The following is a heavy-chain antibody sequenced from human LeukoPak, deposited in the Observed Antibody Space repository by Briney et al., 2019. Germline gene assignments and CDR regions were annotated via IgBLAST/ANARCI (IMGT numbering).Heavy chain of an antibody. D-gene: IGHD3-22*01. CDR2: IYSGGST. V-gene: IGHV3-66*01. J-gene: IGHJ4*02. CDR3: ARDRYYESSGYYYSDY. CDR1: GFTVSSNY. Sequence: GGSLRLSCAASGFTVSSNYMSWVRQAPGKGLEWVVVIYSGGSTYYADSVKGRFTISRDNSKNTLYLQMSSLRVEDTAVYFCARDRYYESSGYYYSDYWGQGTPVTVSS.